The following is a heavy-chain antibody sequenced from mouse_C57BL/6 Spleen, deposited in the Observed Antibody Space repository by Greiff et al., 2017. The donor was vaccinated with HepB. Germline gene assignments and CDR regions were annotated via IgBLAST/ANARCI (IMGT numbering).Heavy chain of an antibody. D-gene: IGHD4-1*01. CDR1: GYAFTNYL. J-gene: IGHJ2*01. V-gene: IGHV1-54*01. Sequence: VKLQESGAELVRPGTSVKVSCKASGYAFTNYLIEWVKQRPGQGLEWIGVINPGSGGTNYNEKFKGKATLTADKSSSTAYMQLSSLTSEDSAVYFCARGTNWDHFDYWGQGTTLTVSS. CDR2: INPGSGGT. CDR3: ARGTNWDHFDY.